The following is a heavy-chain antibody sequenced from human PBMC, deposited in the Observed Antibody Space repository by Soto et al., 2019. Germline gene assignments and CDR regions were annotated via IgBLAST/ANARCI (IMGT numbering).Heavy chain of an antibody. J-gene: IGHJ6*02. CDR3: ARGGYPHYYYGMDV. CDR1: GGSISSYY. CDR2: IYYSGST. D-gene: IGHD5-18*01. V-gene: IGHV4-59*01. Sequence: QVQLQESGPGLVKPSETLSLTCTVSGGSISSYYWSWIRQPPGKGLEWIGYIYYSGSTNYNPSLKSRVTISVDTSKNQFSLKLSSVTAADTAVYYCARGGYPHYYYGMDVWGQGTTVTVSS.